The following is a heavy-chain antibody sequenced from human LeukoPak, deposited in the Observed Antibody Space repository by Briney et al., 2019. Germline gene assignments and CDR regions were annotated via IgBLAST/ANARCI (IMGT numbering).Heavy chain of an antibody. Sequence: GGSLRLSCEASGFTFSHYGIHRVRQTPGKGLKWVAAISSDGVEKHYADSVKGRFTISRDNSKSTLYLQMNSLRAEDTALYYCAREGHYDILTGYSPVEYYFYYMDVWGKGTTVTVSS. V-gene: IGHV3-30*04. D-gene: IGHD3-9*01. J-gene: IGHJ6*03. CDR2: ISSDGVEK. CDR1: GFTFSHYG. CDR3: AREGHYDILTGYSPVEYYFYYMDV.